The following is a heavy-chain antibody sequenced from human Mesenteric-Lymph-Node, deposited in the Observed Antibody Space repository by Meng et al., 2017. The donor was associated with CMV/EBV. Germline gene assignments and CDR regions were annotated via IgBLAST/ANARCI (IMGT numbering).Heavy chain of an antibody. J-gene: IGHJ4*02. CDR1: GFTFSDYY. V-gene: IGHV3-21*01. CDR3: ARGPPFDY. Sequence: GESLKISCAASGFTFSDYYMNWVRQAPGKGLEWVSSIGGSSRSLYYTDSLKGRFTISRDNAKNSLYLQINSLRAEDTAVYYCARGPPFDYWGQGTLVTVSS. CDR2: IGGSSRSL.